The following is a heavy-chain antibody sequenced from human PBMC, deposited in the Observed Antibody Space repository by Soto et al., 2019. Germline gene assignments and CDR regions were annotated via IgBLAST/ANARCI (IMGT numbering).Heavy chain of an antibody. J-gene: IGHJ6*02. V-gene: IGHV1-18*01. CDR3: ARDQYYDFWSGPYYYYGMDV. Sequence: ASVKVSCKASGYTFTSYGISWVRQAPGQGLEWMGWISAYNGNTNYAQKLQGRVTMTIDTSTSTAYMELRSLRSDDTAVYYCARDQYYDFWSGPYYYYGMDVWGQGTTVTVSS. D-gene: IGHD3-3*01. CDR2: ISAYNGNT. CDR1: GYTFTSYG.